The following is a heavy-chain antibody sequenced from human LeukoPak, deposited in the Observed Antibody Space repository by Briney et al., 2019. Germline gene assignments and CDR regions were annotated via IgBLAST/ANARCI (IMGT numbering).Heavy chain of an antibody. D-gene: IGHD3-3*01. CDR3: AREDYDFWSGYSNWFDP. CDR1: GFIVSGDF. CDR2: ISYDGSNK. V-gene: IGHV3-30-3*01. Sequence: GGSLRLSCAASGFIVSGDFMSWVRQAPGKGLEWVAVISYDGSNKYYADSVKGRFTISRDNSKNTLYLQMNSLRAEDTAVYYCAREDYDFWSGYSNWFDPWGQGTLVTVSS. J-gene: IGHJ5*02.